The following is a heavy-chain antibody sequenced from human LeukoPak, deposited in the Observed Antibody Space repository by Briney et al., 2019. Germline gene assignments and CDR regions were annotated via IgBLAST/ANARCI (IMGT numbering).Heavy chain of an antibody. J-gene: IGHJ3*02. V-gene: IGHV3-64D*06. D-gene: IGHD2-15*01. CDR3: VSFVVVVAAIAFDI. Sequence: PGGSLRLSCSASGFTFSSYAMHWVRQAPGKGLEYVSAISSNGGSTYYADSVKGRFTISRDNSKNTLYLQMSSLRAEDTAVHYCVSFVVVVAAIAFDIWGQGTMVTVSS. CDR1: GFTFSSYA. CDR2: ISSNGGST.